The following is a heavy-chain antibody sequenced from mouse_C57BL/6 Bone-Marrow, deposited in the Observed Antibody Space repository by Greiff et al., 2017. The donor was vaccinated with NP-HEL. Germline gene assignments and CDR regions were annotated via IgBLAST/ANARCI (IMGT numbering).Heavy chain of an antibody. CDR3: ASPPTTAQATGFDY. CDR2: IYPGSGTT. J-gene: IGHJ2*01. Sequence: AELVKPGASVKMSCKASGYTFTSYWITWVKQRPGQGLEWIGDIYPGSGTTNYNEKFKSKATLTVDTSSSTAYMQLSSLTSEDSAVYYCASPPTTAQATGFDYWGQGTTLTVSS. CDR1: GYTFTSYW. V-gene: IGHV1-55*01. D-gene: IGHD3-2*02.